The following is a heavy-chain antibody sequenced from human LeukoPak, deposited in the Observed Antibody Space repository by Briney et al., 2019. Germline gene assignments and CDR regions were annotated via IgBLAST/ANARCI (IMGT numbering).Heavy chain of an antibody. D-gene: IGHD3-22*01. J-gene: IGHJ4*02. CDR3: AREQTYYYDSSGYSYVY. V-gene: IGHV1-2*06. CDR2: INPNSGGT. Sequence: ASVKVSCKASGYTFTGYYMHWVRQAPGQGLEWMGQINPNSGGTNYAQKFQGRVTMTRDTSISTAYMELSRLRSDDTAVYYCAREQTYYYDSSGYSYVYWGQGTLVTVSS. CDR1: GYTFTGYY.